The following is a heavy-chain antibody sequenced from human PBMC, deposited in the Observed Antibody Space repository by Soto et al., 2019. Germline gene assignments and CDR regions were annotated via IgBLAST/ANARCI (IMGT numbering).Heavy chain of an antibody. J-gene: IGHJ5*01. CDR2: VYHNGGA. CDR1: GVSIHNSHSF. D-gene: IGHD2-21*01. Sequence: QVHLQESGPGLVKPSETLSLTCTVSGVSIHNSHSFWAWIRQPPGKRLQFIASVYHNGGAHYNSSLKSRVTISVDTANNQVSLRMRSLTAADTAFYYCGRVVEGATRHTDPDSWGQGILVTVSS. V-gene: IGHV4-39*01. CDR3: GRVVEGATRHTDPDS.